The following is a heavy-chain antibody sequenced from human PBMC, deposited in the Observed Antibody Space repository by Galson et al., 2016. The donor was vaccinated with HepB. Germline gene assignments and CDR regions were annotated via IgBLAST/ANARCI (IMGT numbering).Heavy chain of an antibody. CDR1: GVAFTSYA. CDR2: ITGSGGDT. V-gene: IGHV3-23*01. Sequence: SLRLSCAASGVAFTSYAMTWVRQVPGKGLEWVSSITGSGGDTYYVDSVKGRFGISRDNSKNTLYLQMNNVRAEDTAVYYCAKDEFRGESGSHQGSYFGMNVWGQGTTVTVSS. D-gene: IGHD3-10*01. CDR3: AKDEFRGESGSHQGSYFGMNV. J-gene: IGHJ6*02.